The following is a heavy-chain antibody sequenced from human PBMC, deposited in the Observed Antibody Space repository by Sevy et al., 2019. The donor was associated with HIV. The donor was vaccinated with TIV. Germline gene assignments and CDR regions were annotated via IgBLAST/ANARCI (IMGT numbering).Heavy chain of an antibody. CDR3: ARGGDWDWNFDS. V-gene: IGHV4-4*09. CDR2: VYFNGNT. J-gene: IGHJ5*01. D-gene: IGHD2-21*02. CDR1: SDSISGHY. Sequence: SETLSLTCSVSSDSISGHYWSWIRQPPGKGLEWIGYVYFNGNTNYNPSLRGRISLSIDTSRKQFSQRLSSVTAADTAVYYCARGGDWDWNFDSWGQGTLVTVSS.